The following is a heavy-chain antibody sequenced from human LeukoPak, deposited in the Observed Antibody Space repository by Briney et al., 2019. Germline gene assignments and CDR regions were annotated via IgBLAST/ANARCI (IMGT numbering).Heavy chain of an antibody. D-gene: IGHD6-13*01. CDR1: GFTVSSNY. CDR3: ARVTAGTYFDY. J-gene: IGHJ4*02. V-gene: IGHV3-53*01. CDR2: IYSGGST. Sequence: PGGSLRLSCAASGFTVSSNYMSWVRQAPGQGLEWVPVIYSGGSTYYADSVKGRFTISRDNSKNTLYLQMNSLRAEDTAVYYCARVTAGTYFDYWGQGTLVTVSS.